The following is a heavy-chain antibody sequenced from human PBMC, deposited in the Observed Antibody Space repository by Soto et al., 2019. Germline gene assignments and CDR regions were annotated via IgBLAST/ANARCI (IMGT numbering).Heavy chain of an antibody. J-gene: IGHJ4*02. V-gene: IGHV1-18*04. Sequence: ASVKVSCKXSGYTFTSYGISWVRQAPGQGLEWMGWISAYNGNTNYAQKLQGRVTMTTDTSTSTAYMELRSLRSDDTAVYYCARDRGYYDSSGYYSDYWGQGTLVTVSS. CDR3: ARDRGYYDSSGYYSDY. D-gene: IGHD3-22*01. CDR2: ISAYNGNT. CDR1: GYTFTSYG.